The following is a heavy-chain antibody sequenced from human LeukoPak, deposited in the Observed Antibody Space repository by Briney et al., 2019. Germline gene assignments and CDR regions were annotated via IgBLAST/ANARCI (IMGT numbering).Heavy chain of an antibody. CDR1: GFTLSSYS. CDR3: AREEMATIGIDY. Sequence: GGSLRLSCAASGFTLSSYSMNWVRQAPGKGLEWVSSISSSSSYIYYADSVKGRFTISRDNAKNSLYLQMNSLRAEDTAVYYCAREEMATIGIDYWSQGTLVTVSS. J-gene: IGHJ4*02. CDR2: ISSSSSYI. V-gene: IGHV3-21*01. D-gene: IGHD5-24*01.